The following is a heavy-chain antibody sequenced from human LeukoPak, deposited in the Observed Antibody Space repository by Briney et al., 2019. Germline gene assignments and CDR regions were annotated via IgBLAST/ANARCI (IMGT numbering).Heavy chain of an antibody. Sequence: QTGGSLRLSCAASGFIFSDYGIHWVRQAPGKGLEWVAFIRFDGGNKYYADSVKGRFTISRDNSKSTVYLQMISLRDEDTAVYYCAKEGTASKPSDLDYWGQGTLVTVSS. V-gene: IGHV3-30*02. D-gene: IGHD1-1*01. CDR3: AKEGTASKPSDLDY. J-gene: IGHJ4*02. CDR2: IRFDGGNK. CDR1: GFIFSDYG.